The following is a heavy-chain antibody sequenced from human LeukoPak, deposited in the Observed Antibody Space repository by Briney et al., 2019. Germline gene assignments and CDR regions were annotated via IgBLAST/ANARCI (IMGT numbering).Heavy chain of an antibody. CDR3: ARVTSGWYKDY. CDR2: ISSSSSYT. J-gene: IGHJ4*02. CDR1: GFSFSDYY. V-gene: IGHV3-11*06. D-gene: IGHD6-19*01. Sequence: PGGSLRLCCAASGFSFSDYYMTWIRQAAGKGLEWVSYISSSSSYTNYADSVKGRFTISRDNAKNSLYLQMNSLRAEDTAVYYCARVTSGWYKDYWGQGTLVTVSS.